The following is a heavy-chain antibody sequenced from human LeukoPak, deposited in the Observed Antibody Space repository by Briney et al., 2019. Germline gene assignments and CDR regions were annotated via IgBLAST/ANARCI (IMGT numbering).Heavy chain of an antibody. CDR3: ARDNPGSGWTQCFDY. CDR2: IWYDGSDK. CDR1: GFTFSSYG. V-gene: IGHV3-33*01. Sequence: PGRSLRLSCAASGFTFSSYGMHWVRQAPGKGLEWVAVIWYDGSDKYYADSVKGRFTISRDNAKNSLYLQMNSLRAEDAAVYYCARDNPGSGWTQCFDYWGQGTLVTVSS. J-gene: IGHJ4*02. D-gene: IGHD6-19*01.